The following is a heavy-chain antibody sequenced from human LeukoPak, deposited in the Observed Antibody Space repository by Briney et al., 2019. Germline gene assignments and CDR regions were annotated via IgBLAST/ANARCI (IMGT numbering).Heavy chain of an antibody. CDR2: ISAYNGNT. Sequence: ASVKVSCKASGYTFTSYGISWVRQAPGQGLEWMGWISAYNGNTNYAQKLQGRVTMTTDTSTRTAYMELRSLRSDDTAVYYCASTREDRSGYKLEGQFVMSYYFDYWGQGTLVTVSS. V-gene: IGHV1-18*01. CDR1: GYTFTSYG. D-gene: IGHD3-22*01. CDR3: ASTREDRSGYKLEGQFVMSYYFDY. J-gene: IGHJ4*02.